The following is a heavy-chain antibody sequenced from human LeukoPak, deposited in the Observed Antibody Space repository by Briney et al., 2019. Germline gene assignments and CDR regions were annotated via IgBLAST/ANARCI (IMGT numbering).Heavy chain of an antibody. CDR3: ARDPHQLLPGNYYYSYMDV. Sequence: GGSLRLSCAASGFTFSSYSMNWVRQAPGKGLEWVSYISSSSSTIYYADSVKGRFTISRDNAKNSLYLQMNSLRAEDTAVYYCARDPHQLLPGNYYYSYMDVWGKGTTVTVSS. CDR2: ISSSSSTI. D-gene: IGHD2-2*01. V-gene: IGHV3-48*01. J-gene: IGHJ6*03. CDR1: GFTFSSYS.